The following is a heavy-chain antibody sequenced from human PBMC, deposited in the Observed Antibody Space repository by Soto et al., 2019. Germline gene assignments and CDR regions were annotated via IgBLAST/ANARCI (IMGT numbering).Heavy chain of an antibody. V-gene: IGHV5-51*01. D-gene: IGHD5-18*01. J-gene: IGHJ6*02. CDR2: IYPDDSNT. Sequence: PGESLKISCKGSGYTFTNYWIGWVRQMPGKGLEWMGIIYPDDSNTKYSPSFKGQVTISADKSITTAYLQWNSLRASDTAIYYCARRGYGYGYEFGYYYYGMDVSGQGTRVTVSS. CDR1: GYTFTNYW. CDR3: ARRGYGYGYEFGYYYYGMDV.